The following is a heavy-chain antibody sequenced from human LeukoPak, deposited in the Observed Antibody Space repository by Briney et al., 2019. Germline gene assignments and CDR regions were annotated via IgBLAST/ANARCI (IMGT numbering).Heavy chain of an antibody. J-gene: IGHJ4*02. CDR3: AKGDCSSGSCYFDY. CDR2: LSDTGDST. V-gene: IGHV3-23*01. CDR1: GFTLSNHP. D-gene: IGHD2-15*01. Sequence: PGGSLRLSCAASGFTLSNHPMYWVRQAPGKGLEWVSSLSDTGDSTHYADSVKGRFTISRDSARSALYLQKNSLRAEDTAVYYCAKGDCSSGSCYFDYWGQGSQVTVSS.